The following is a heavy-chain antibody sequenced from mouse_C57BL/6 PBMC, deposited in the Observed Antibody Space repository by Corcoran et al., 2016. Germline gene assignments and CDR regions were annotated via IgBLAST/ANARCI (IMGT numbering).Heavy chain of an antibody. D-gene: IGHD2-5*01. CDR1: GYTFTDYY. V-gene: IGHV1-26*01. CDR3: ARNGAYYSNYEFAY. J-gene: IGHJ3*01. Sequence: EVQLQQSGPELVKPGASVKISCKASGYTFTDYYMNWVKQSHGKSLEWIGDINPNNGGTSYNQKFKGKATLTVDKSSSTAYMELRSLTSEDSAVYYCARNGAYYSNYEFAYWGQGTLVTVSA. CDR2: INPNNGGT.